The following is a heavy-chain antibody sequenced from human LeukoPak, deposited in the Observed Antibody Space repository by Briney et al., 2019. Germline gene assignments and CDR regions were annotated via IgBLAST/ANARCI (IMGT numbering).Heavy chain of an antibody. V-gene: IGHV4-59*01. Sequence: SEPLSLTCTVSGGSISSYYWGWIRQPPGKGLEWIGYIYYSGSTNYDPSLKSRVTISVDTSKNQFSLKLSSVTAADTAVYYCARVLPPNWYFDLWGRGTLVTVSS. CDR2: IYYSGST. CDR1: GGSISSYY. J-gene: IGHJ2*01. CDR3: ARVLPPNWYFDL.